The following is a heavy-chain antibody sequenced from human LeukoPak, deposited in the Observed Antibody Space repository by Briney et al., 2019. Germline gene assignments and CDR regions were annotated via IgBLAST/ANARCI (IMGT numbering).Heavy chain of an antibody. J-gene: IGHJ4*02. V-gene: IGHV1-69*06. CDR3: ARLSDILTGYYGY. CDR2: IIPIFGTA. Sequence: SVKVSCKASGGTLSSYAISWVRQAPGQGLEWMGGIIPIFGTANYAQKFQGRVTITADKSPSTAYMELSSLRSEDTAVYYCARLSDILTGYYGYWGQGTLVTVSS. D-gene: IGHD3-9*01. CDR1: GGTLSSYA.